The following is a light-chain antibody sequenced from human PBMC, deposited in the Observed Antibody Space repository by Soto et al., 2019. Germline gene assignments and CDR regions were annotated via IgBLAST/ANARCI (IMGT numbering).Light chain of an antibody. CDR1: QGSGNT. J-gene: IGKJ4*01. CDR2: AAS. Sequence: EIVITQSPVTLSVSPGEGATLSCRASQGSGNTLAWYQQKPGQTPRLLIYAASIRATGVPARFSGSGSRKDFTLTINSLQSEDFAVYYCQHYVNWPLTFGGGTKVESK. CDR3: QHYVNWPLT. V-gene: IGKV3-15*01.